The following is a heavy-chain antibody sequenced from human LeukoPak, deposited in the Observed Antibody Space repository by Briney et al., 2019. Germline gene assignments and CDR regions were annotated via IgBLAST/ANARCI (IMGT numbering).Heavy chain of an antibody. J-gene: IGHJ5*02. CDR1: GGTFSSYA. CDR2: IIPIFGTA. Sequence: KISCKASGGTFSSYAISWVRQAPGQGLEWMGGIIPIFGTANYAQKFQGRVTITADESTSTAYMELSSLRSEDTAVYYCARAWFGEFIVDPWGQGTLVTVSS. CDR3: ARAWFGEFIVDP. V-gene: IGHV1-69*01. D-gene: IGHD3-10*01.